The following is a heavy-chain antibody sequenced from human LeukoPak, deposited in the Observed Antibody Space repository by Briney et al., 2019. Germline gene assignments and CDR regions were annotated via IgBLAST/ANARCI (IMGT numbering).Heavy chain of an antibody. J-gene: IGHJ1*01. V-gene: IGHV3-74*03. Sequence: SGGSLTLSCAASGFTFSSYWMHWVRQAPGKGLVWVSGTNTDGSSTMYADSVKGRFTVARDNAKNTLYLQMNSLRAEDTAVYYCYGANAEHWGQGTLVTVS. CDR2: TNTDGSST. CDR1: GFTFSSYW. CDR3: YGANAEH. D-gene: IGHD4-23*01.